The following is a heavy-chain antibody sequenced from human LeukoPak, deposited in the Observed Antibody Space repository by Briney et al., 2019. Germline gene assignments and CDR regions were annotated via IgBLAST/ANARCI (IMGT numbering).Heavy chain of an antibody. D-gene: IGHD5/OR15-5a*01. Sequence: PGGSLRLSCTASGFPLNRFAISWLRQAPGQGLAWVSAISGGGDAHHADSVKGRFTISRNNSKNTPLLHINHLTAEDTARLYRVKVVTTGADSWGQGTLCSVSS. CDR2: ISGGGDA. V-gene: IGHV3-23*01. CDR3: VKVVTTGADS. CDR1: GFPLNRFA. J-gene: IGHJ5*01.